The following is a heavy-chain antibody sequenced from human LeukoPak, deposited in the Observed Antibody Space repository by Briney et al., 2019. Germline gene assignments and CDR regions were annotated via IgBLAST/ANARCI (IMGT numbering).Heavy chain of an antibody. CDR3: ARGRCSSRSCYLFDY. CDR2: INPNSGGT. Sequence: ASVKVSCKAAGYTLTGYYMHWVRQAPGQGLEWMGWINPNSGGTSYAQKFQGRVTMTRDTSISTAYMELSRLRSDDTAVYYCARGRCSSRSCYLFDYWGQGALVTVSS. CDR1: GYTLTGYY. V-gene: IGHV1-2*02. J-gene: IGHJ4*02. D-gene: IGHD2-2*01.